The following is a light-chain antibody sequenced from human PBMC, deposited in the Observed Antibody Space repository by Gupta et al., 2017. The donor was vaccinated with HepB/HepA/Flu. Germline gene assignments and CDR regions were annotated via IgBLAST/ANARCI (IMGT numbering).Light chain of an antibody. CDR1: QSVGVY. Sequence: DILFTQSPATLSFSPGESATLPCRTVQSVGVYLVWYQQKLGQAPRLLITDASKRANGSPASFSGSGSGTKFTLTISSIEHEDSAVYYCQQRSNWIFTFGPGTKV. V-gene: IGKV3-11*01. CDR3: QQRSNWIFT. J-gene: IGKJ3*01. CDR2: DAS.